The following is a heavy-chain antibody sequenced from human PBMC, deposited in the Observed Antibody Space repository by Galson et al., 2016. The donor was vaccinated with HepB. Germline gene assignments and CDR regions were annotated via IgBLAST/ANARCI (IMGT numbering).Heavy chain of an antibody. CDR2: VYYTGDT. CDR3: ARSSGSRNGYFDF. D-gene: IGHD1-26*01. Sequence: SETLSLTCAVSGNSVSTNYFWGWIRQPPGKGLGWIGLVYYTGDTHYNPSLESRVAMSVDTSNNQFSLKLSSVTATDTAVYYCARSSGSRNGYFDFWGRGALVAVSS. CDR1: GNSVSTNYF. V-gene: IGHV4-39*01. J-gene: IGHJ4*01.